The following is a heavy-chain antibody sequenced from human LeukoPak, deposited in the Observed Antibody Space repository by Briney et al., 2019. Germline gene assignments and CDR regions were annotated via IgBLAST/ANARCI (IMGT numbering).Heavy chain of an antibody. V-gene: IGHV3-21*01. Sequence: GGSLRLSCAASGFTFSSYSMNWVRQAPGKGLEWVSSISSSSSYIHYADSVKGRFTISRDNAKNSLYLQMNSLRAEDTAVYYCARSYYDSSGYYVKDDAFDIWGQGTMVTVSS. CDR2: ISSSSSYI. J-gene: IGHJ3*02. D-gene: IGHD3-22*01. CDR1: GFTFSSYS. CDR3: ARSYYDSSGYYVKDDAFDI.